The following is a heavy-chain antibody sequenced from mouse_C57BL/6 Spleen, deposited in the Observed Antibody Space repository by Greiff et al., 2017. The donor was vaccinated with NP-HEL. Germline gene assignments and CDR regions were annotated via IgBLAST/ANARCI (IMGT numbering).Heavy chain of an antibody. CDR2: IDPSDSYT. CDR1: GYTFTSYW. D-gene: IGHD4-1*02. J-gene: IGHJ1*03. Sequence: VQLQQPGAELVKPGASVKLSCKASGYTFTSYWMQWVKQRPGQGLEWIGEIDPSDSYTNYNQKFKGKATLTVDTSSSTAYRQLSSLTSEDSAVYYCARSTGRGYWYFDVWGTGTTVTVSS. CDR3: ARSTGRGYWYFDV. V-gene: IGHV1-50*01.